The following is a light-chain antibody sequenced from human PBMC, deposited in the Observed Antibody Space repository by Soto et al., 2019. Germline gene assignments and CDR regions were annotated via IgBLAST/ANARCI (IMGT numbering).Light chain of an antibody. CDR2: RNN. Sequence: QLVLTQPPSASGTPGQRVTISCSGSSSNIGSNYVYWYQQLPGTAPKLLIYRNNQRPSGVPDRFSGSKSGTSASLAISGLRSEDEDDYYCAAWDDSRSGNVVFGGGTQLTVL. CDR3: AAWDDSRSGNVV. J-gene: IGLJ2*01. CDR1: SSNIGSNY. V-gene: IGLV1-47*01.